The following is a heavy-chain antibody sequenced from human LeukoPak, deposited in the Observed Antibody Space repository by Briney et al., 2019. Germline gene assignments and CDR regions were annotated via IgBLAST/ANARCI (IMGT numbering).Heavy chain of an antibody. D-gene: IGHD3-22*01. CDR2: IYSGGST. J-gene: IGHJ6*02. CDR3: ARALSIVEDYYYYGMDV. V-gene: IGHV3-53*04. Sequence: GGSLRLSCAASELTFSSYPMSWVRQAPGKGLEWVSVIYSGGSTYYADSVKGRFTISRHNSKNTLYLQMNSLRAEDTAVYYCARALSIVEDYYYYGMDVWGQGTTVTVSS. CDR1: ELTFSSYP.